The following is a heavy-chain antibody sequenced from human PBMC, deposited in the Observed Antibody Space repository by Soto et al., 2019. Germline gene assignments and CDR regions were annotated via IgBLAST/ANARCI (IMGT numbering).Heavy chain of an antibody. CDR1: GFMFSDYY. D-gene: IGHD2-15*01. CDR2: ISSTGKAT. Sequence: LRLSCAASGFMFSDYYMTWIRQAPGKGLEWISYISSTGKATSYADSVKGRFTVFRGNTKNSLYLQMNSLRAEDTAVYYCARGRTLTNSAWGQGTLVTVSS. J-gene: IGHJ1*01. CDR3: ARGRTLTNSA. V-gene: IGHV3-11*01.